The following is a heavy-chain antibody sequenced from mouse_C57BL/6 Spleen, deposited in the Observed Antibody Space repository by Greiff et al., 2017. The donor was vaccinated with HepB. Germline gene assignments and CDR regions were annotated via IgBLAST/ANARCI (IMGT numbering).Heavy chain of an antibody. V-gene: IGHV1-59*01. D-gene: IGHD1-1*01. Sequence: LQPGAELVRPGTSVKLSCKASGYTFTSYWMHWVKQRPGQGLEWIGVIDPSDSYTNYNQKFKGKATLTVDTSSSTAYMQLSSLTSEDSAVYYCARRGEFTTVVATRYFDVWGTGTTVTVSS. CDR3: ARRGEFTTVVATRYFDV. CDR1: GYTFTSYW. CDR2: IDPSDSYT. J-gene: IGHJ1*03.